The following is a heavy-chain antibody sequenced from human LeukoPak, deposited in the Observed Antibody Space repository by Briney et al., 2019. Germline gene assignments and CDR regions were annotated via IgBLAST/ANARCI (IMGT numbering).Heavy chain of an antibody. V-gene: IGHV4-31*03. Sequence: PSETLSLTCTVSGGYISSGGYYWSWIRQHPGKGLEWIGYIYYSGSTYYNPSLKSRVTISVDTSKNQFSLKLSSVTAADTAVYYCARGYDYVYYFDYWGQGTLVTVSS. J-gene: IGHJ4*02. D-gene: IGHD3-16*01. CDR3: ARGYDYVYYFDY. CDR1: GGYISSGGYY. CDR2: IYYSGST.